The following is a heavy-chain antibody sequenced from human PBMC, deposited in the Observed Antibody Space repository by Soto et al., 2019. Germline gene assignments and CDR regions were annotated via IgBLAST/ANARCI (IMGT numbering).Heavy chain of an antibody. D-gene: IGHD1-7*01. J-gene: IGHJ4*02. V-gene: IGHV3-7*04. CDR3: ARVARWNSHFDL. Sequence: PGGSLRLSCAASGFTFSDYWVSWVRQAPGKGLEWVANIKQDGSEKDYVDSLKGRITISRDNGKNSLSLQMNSLRAEDTAVYYCARVARWNSHFDLWGQGTLVTVSS. CDR2: IKQDGSEK. CDR1: GFTFSDYW.